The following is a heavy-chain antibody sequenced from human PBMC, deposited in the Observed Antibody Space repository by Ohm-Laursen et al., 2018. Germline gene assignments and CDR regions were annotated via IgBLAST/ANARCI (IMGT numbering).Heavy chain of an antibody. V-gene: IGHV3-53*05. J-gene: IGHJ4*02. D-gene: IGHD6-6*01. Sequence: SLRLSCAASGFSVSSNYMSWVRQAPGKGLEWVSVVYIDGTTYYADSVKGRFTISRDNAKNSLYLQMNSLRAEDTALYYCAKSTTRYSSSGVLLDYWGQGTLVTVSS. CDR1: GFSVSSNY. CDR2: VYIDGTT. CDR3: AKSTTRYSSSGVLLDY.